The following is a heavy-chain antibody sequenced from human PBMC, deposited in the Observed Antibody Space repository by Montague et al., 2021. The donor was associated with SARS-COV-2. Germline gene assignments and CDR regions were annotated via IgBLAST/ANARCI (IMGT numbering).Heavy chain of an antibody. D-gene: IGHD3-9*01. CDR1: GFSLSTPTVG. V-gene: IGHV2-5*01. J-gene: IGHJ4*02. CDR2: IYSNDDK. CDR3: SHLIRYYDIFTSIPMDY. Sequence: PALVKPTQTLTLTCTFSGFSLSTPTVGVGWIRQPPGKALEWLALIYSNDDKRYSPSLQSRLTITKDTSKNQVVLSLTNVDPVDTATYYCSHLIRYYDIFTSIPMDYWGKGTQVTVSS.